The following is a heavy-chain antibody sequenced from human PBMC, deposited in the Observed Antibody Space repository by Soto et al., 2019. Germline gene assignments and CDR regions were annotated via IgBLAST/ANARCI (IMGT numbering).Heavy chain of an antibody. J-gene: IGHJ4*02. V-gene: IGHV4-39*02. CDR1: GGSISSSSYY. Sequence: PSETLSLTCTVSGGSISSSSYYWGWIRQPPGKGLEWIGSIYYSGSTYYNPSLKSRVTISVDTSKNQLSLKLISVTAADTAVYYWARDQATMIVVAFDYWGQGTLVTVSS. D-gene: IGHD3-22*01. CDR3: ARDQATMIVVAFDY. CDR2: IYYSGST.